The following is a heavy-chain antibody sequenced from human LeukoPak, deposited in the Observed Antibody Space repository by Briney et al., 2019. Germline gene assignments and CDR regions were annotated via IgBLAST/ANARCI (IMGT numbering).Heavy chain of an antibody. D-gene: IGHD2-21*01. J-gene: IGHJ4*02. Sequence: PGGSLRLPCVASGFTFSRFGMNWVRQAPGKGLEWVSIIHYDGKIRYAGSVGGRFTIYRDDSENTLFLQMNSLRVDDTAVYFCASGDGYLQPYWGQGTLVTVSS. CDR1: GFTFSRFG. CDR2: IHYDGKI. V-gene: IGHV3-53*01. CDR3: ASGDGYLQPY.